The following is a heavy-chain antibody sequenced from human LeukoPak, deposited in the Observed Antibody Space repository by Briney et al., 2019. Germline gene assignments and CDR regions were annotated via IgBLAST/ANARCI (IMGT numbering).Heavy chain of an antibody. CDR1: GYSFTSYW. Sequence: GESLKISCKGSGYSFTSYWIGWVRQMPGKGLEWMGIIYPGDSDTRYSPSFQGQVTISADKSISTAYLQWSSLKASDTAMYYCARQREGQQLAGWFDPWGQGTLVTVSS. D-gene: IGHD6-13*01. J-gene: IGHJ5*02. CDR2: IYPGDSDT. V-gene: IGHV5-51*01. CDR3: ARQREGQQLAGWFDP.